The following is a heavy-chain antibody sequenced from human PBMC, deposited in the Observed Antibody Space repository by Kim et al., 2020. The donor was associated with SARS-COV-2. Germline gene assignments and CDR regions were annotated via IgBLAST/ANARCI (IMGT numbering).Heavy chain of an antibody. CDR1: GYTFTSYD. V-gene: IGHV1-8*01. CDR3: ARKTTVTTT. J-gene: IGHJ5*02. Sequence: ASVKVSCKASGYTFTSYDINWVRQATGQGLEFLGFLTPTLVNTGYAQKFQGRVTMTRDTSISTAYMELSSLRSEDTAVYYCARKTTVTTTWGQGTLVTVSS. D-gene: IGHD4-4*01. CDR2: LTPTLVNT.